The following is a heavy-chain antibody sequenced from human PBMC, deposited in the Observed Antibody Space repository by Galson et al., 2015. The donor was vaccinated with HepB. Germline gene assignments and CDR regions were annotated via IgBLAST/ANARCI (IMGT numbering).Heavy chain of an antibody. CDR3: ARSIVGAPHLNYYYGMDV. D-gene: IGHD1-26*01. V-gene: IGHV3-48*04. CDR1: GFTFSSYS. CDR2: ISSSSSTI. J-gene: IGHJ6*02. Sequence: SLRLSCAASGFTFSSYSMNWVRQAPGKGLEWVSYISSSSSTIYYADSVKGRFTISRDNAKNSLYLQMNSLRAEDTAVYYCARSIVGAPHLNYYYGMDVWGQGTTVTVSS.